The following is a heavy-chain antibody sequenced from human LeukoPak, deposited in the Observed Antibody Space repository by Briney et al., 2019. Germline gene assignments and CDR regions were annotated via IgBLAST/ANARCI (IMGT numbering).Heavy chain of an antibody. CDR3: AREDYHGSGSYYFDY. Sequence: GGSLRLSCAASGFTFNNYAMSWVRQAPGKGLEWVAVISYDGSNKYYADSVKGRFTISRDNSKNTRYLQMNSLRAEDTAVYYCAREDYHGSGSYYFDYWGQGTLVTVSS. J-gene: IGHJ4*02. CDR1: GFTFNNYA. D-gene: IGHD3-10*01. V-gene: IGHV3-30-3*01. CDR2: ISYDGSNK.